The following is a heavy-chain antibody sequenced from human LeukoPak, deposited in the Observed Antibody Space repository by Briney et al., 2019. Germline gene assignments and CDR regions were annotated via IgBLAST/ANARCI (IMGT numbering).Heavy chain of an antibody. CDR3: AKASSGWQHYWYFDL. D-gene: IGHD6-19*01. CDR2: ITSSWTP. Sequence: GGSLRLSRAASGFTFGNYAMTWVRQAPGKGLEWVSSITSSWTPYYADSVQGRFTISRDNSKNTPYLQMNSLRAEDTAVYYCAKASSGWQHYWYFDLWGRGTLVSVSS. J-gene: IGHJ2*01. CDR1: GFTFGNYA. V-gene: IGHV3-23*01.